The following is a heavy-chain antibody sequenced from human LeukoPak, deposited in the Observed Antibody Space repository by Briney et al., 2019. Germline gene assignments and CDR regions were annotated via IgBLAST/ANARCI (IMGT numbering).Heavy chain of an antibody. V-gene: IGHV1-2*02. Sequence: ASVKVSCKASGYTFTGYYMHWVRQAPGQGLEWMGWINPNSGGTNYAQKFQGRVTMTRDTSISTAYMELSRPRSDDTAVYYCARYSTSCYTFDYWGQGTLVTVSS. J-gene: IGHJ4*02. CDR2: INPNSGGT. D-gene: IGHD2-2*02. CDR1: GYTFTGYY. CDR3: ARYSTSCYTFDY.